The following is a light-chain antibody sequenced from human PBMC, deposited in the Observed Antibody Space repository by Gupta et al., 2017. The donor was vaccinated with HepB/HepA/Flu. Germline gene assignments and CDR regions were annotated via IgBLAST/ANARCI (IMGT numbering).Light chain of an antibody. CDR3: HSRDSSATHWV. J-gene: IGLJ3*02. CDR2: GKN. V-gene: IGLV3-19*01. Sequence: SSELTQDPAVSVALGQTVRLTCQGDSIRSYYTNWYQQKPGQAPILVSYGKNNRPSGIPDRFSGSSSGNTASLTITGAQAEDEADYYCHSRDSSATHWVFGGGTKLTVL. CDR1: SIRSYY.